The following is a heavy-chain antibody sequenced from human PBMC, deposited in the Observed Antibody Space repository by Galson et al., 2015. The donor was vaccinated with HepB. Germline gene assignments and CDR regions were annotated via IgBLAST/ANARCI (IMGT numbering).Heavy chain of an antibody. Sequence: SLRLSCAASGFTFSGYTMNWVRQAPGKGLEWVSCISSSSTYIFYADSVKGRFTISRDTAKNSLCLQMNTLRAEDTAVYYCARGNIRVPGTEISGEIDYWGQGTLVTVSS. CDR2: ISSSSTYI. V-gene: IGHV3-21*01. D-gene: IGHD6-13*01. CDR1: GFTFSGYT. J-gene: IGHJ4*02. CDR3: ARGNIRVPGTEISGEIDY.